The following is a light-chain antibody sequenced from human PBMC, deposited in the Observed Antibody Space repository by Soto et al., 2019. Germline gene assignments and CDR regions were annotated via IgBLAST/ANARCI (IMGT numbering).Light chain of an antibody. CDR1: QSLLYNSNNKNY. J-gene: IGKJ3*01. V-gene: IGKV4-1*01. CDR3: QQYSSIPFT. CDR2: WAS. Sequence: DIVMTQSPDSLSVSLGERATINCKSSQSLLYNSNNKNYLAWYQQKPGQPLKLLIYWASTRESGVPDRFSGSGSGTDFTLTISSLQAEDVAVYYCQQYSSIPFTFGPGTRVDIK.